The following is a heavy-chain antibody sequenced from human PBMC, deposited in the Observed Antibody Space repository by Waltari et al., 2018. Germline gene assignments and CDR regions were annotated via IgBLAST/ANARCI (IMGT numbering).Heavy chain of an antibody. Sequence: QVQLVQSGAEVKKPGASVKVSCKASGYTFTGYSMHWVRQAPGQGLEWMGLINPKGGGTTYAQKFQGRVTMTRDTSISTAYMELSRLRSDDTAVYYCARNPRGYGWFQHWGQGTLVTVSS. D-gene: IGHD2-8*02. CDR3: ARNPRGYGWFQH. CDR2: INPKGGGT. CDR1: GYTFTGYS. J-gene: IGHJ1*01. V-gene: IGHV1-2*02.